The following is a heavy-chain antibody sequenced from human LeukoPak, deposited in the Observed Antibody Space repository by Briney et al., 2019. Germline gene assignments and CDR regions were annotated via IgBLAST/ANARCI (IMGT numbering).Heavy chain of an antibody. J-gene: IGHJ4*02. CDR3: ARGVTPGYYFDY. V-gene: IGHV1-46*01. Sequence: ASVKVSCKASGYTFTSYYMHWVRQAPGQGLEWMGIINPSGGSTSYTQKFQGRVTMTRDMSTSIVYMELSSLRSEDTAVYYCARGVTPGYYFDYWGQGTLVTVSS. CDR2: INPSGGST. CDR1: GYTFTSYY. D-gene: IGHD2-21*02.